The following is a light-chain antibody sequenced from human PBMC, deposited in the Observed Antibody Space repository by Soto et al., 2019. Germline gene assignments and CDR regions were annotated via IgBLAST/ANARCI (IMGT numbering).Light chain of an antibody. CDR3: QQYNNWPPET. Sequence: EIVMTQSPATLSVSPGERATLSCRASQSVSSNLAWYQQKPGQAPSLLIYGASTRATGIPARFSGSRSGTEFTLTISSLQSEDFAVYYWQQYNNWPPETFGQGTQLEIK. CDR1: QSVSSN. V-gene: IGKV3-15*01. CDR2: GAS. J-gene: IGKJ2*01.